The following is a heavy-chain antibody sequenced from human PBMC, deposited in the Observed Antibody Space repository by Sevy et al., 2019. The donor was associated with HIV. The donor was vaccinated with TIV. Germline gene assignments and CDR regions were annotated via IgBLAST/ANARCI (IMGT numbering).Heavy chain of an antibody. Sequence: GGSLRLSCAASGFTFSSYAMHWVRQAPGKGLEWVAVISYDGSKKYYADSVKGRFTISRDNSKNTLYLQMNSLRAEDTAVYYCATDVGGNSHYYYYYGRDVWGQGTTVTVSS. V-gene: IGHV3-30-3*01. CDR3: ATDVGGNSHYYYYYGRDV. D-gene: IGHD2-21*02. J-gene: IGHJ6*02. CDR2: ISYDGSKK. CDR1: GFTFSSYA.